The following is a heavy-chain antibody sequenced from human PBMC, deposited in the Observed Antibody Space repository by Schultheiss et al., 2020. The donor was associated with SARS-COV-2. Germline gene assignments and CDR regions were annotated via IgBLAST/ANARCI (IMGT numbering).Heavy chain of an antibody. V-gene: IGHV5-10-1*01. D-gene: IGHD3-10*01. CDR3: ARRHLGFGQFNRRYYYYGMDV. CDR2: IDPSDSYT. J-gene: IGHJ6*02. CDR1: GYSFTSYW. Sequence: GGSLRLSCKGSGYSFTSYWISWVRQMPGKGLEWMGRIDPSDSYTNYSPSFQGHVTISADKSISTAYVQWSSLKASDTAMYYCARRHLGFGQFNRRYYYYGMDVLGQGTTVTVAS.